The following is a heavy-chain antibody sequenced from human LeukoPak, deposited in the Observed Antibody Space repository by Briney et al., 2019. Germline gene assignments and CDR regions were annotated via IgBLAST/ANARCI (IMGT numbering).Heavy chain of an antibody. CDR1: GGTFTSYA. CDR3: ARSTYYYDSSGYGTPWFDL. J-gene: IGHJ5*02. CDR2: IIPIFGTA. D-gene: IGHD3-22*01. V-gene: IGHV1-69*13. Sequence: GASVKVSCKASGGTFTSYAISWVRQAPGQGLEWMGGIIPIFGTANYAQKFQGRVTITADESTSTAYMELSSLRSEDTAVYYCARSTYYYDSSGYGTPWFDLWGQGTLVTVSS.